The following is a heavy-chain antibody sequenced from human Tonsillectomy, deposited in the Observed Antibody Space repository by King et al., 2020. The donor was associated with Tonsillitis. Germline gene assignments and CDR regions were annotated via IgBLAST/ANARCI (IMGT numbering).Heavy chain of an antibody. Sequence: QLVQSGAEVKKPGASVKVSCKASGYTFTSYDINWVRHATGQGLEWMGWMNPNTGNTGYAQNFQGRVTLTRDTSIATAYMELSSLRSEDTAIYYCARGRRNWFDAWGQGTLVTVSS. CDR3: ARGRRNWFDA. V-gene: IGHV1-8*01. CDR2: MNPNTGNT. J-gene: IGHJ5*02. CDR1: GYTFTSYD.